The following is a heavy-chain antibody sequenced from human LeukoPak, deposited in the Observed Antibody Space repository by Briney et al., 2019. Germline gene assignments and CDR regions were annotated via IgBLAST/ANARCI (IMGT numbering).Heavy chain of an antibody. Sequence: SVKVSCKASGGTFSSYAISWVRQAPGQGLEWMGGIIPIFGTASYAQKFQGRVTITTDESTSTAYMELSSLRSEDTAVYYCARDNYAGANWFDPWGQGTLVTVSS. V-gene: IGHV1-69*05. D-gene: IGHD1-7*01. CDR1: GGTFSSYA. CDR2: IIPIFGTA. J-gene: IGHJ5*02. CDR3: ARDNYAGANWFDP.